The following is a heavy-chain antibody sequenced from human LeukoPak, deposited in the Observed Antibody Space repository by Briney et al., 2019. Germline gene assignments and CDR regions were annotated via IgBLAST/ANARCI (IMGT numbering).Heavy chain of an antibody. Sequence: SETLSLTCTVSGGSISSSSYYWGWIRQPPGKGLEWIGSIYYSGSTYYNPSLKSRVTISVDTSKNQFSLKLSSVTAADTAVYYCARRQQLFDGMDVWGQGTTVTVSS. J-gene: IGHJ6*02. V-gene: IGHV4-39*01. D-gene: IGHD6-13*01. CDR2: IYYSGST. CDR1: GGSISSSSYY. CDR3: ARRQQLFDGMDV.